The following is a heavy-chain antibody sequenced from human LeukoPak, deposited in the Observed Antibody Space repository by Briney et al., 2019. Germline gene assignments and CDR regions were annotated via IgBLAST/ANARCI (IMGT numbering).Heavy chain of an antibody. CDR3: ARGHCSGGSCYSVYYYYYGMDV. D-gene: IGHD2-15*01. CDR1: GFTFSSYA. CDR2: IAFDGNSK. J-gene: IGHJ6*02. V-gene: IGHV3-30-3*01. Sequence: GGSLRLSCAASGFTFSSYAMHWVRQAPGKGLEWVAVIAFDGNSKYYADSVQGRFTISRDNSKNTLDLQMNSLRGEDTAVYYCARGHCSGGSCYSVYYYYYGMDVWGQGTTVTVSS.